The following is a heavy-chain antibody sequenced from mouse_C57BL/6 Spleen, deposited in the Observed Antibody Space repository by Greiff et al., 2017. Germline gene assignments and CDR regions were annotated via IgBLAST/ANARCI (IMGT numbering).Heavy chain of an antibody. V-gene: IGHV1-54*01. J-gene: IGHJ3*01. CDR1: GYAFTNYL. D-gene: IGHD2-3*01. CDR3: ARSGIYDGYYFAY. Sequence: QVQLKQSGAELVRPGTSVKVSCKASGYAFTNYLIEWVKQRPGQGLEWIGVINPGSGGTNYNEKFKGKATLTADKSSSTAYMQLSSLTSEDSAVYFCARSGIYDGYYFAYWGQGTLVTVSA. CDR2: INPGSGGT.